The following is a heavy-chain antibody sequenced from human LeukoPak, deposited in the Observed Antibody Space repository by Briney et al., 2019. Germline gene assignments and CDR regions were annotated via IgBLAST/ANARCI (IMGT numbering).Heavy chain of an antibody. Sequence: GGSLRLSCAASGFTFSSHAMSWVRQAPGKGLEWVSAITRGSGSNLYYTDSLKGRFTISRDNSKNTLYLQMNSLRAEDTAVYYCARHGSWSFDYWGQGTLVTVSA. CDR1: GFTFSSHA. V-gene: IGHV3-23*01. CDR2: ITRGSGSNL. D-gene: IGHD6-13*01. J-gene: IGHJ4*02. CDR3: ARHGSWSFDY.